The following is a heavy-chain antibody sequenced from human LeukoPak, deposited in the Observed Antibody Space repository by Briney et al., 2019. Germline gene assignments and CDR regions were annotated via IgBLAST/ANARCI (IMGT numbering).Heavy chain of an antibody. CDR2: FYTSGST. J-gene: IGHJ6*03. CDR3: ARGKQLWLSYQGYYYYYMDV. Sequence: SETLSLTCTVSGGSISSGSYYWSWIRQPAGKGLEWIGRFYTSGSTNYNPSLKSRVTISVDTSKNQFSLKLTSVTAADTAVYYCARGKQLWLSYQGYYYYYMDVWGKGTTVTVSS. D-gene: IGHD5-18*01. CDR1: GGSISSGSYY. V-gene: IGHV4-61*02.